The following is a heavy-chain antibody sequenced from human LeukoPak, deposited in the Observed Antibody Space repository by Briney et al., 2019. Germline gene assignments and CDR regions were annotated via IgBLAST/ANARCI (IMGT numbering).Heavy chain of an antibody. D-gene: IGHD3-3*01. CDR1: GGSISSGGYS. V-gene: IGHV3-23*01. CDR3: AKNSGYYDFWSGYYVGY. CDR2: ISGSGGST. J-gene: IGHJ4*02. Sequence: ETLSLTCAVSGGSISSGGYSWSWVRQAPGKGLEWVSAISGSGGSTYYADSVKGRFTISRDNSKNTLYLQMNSLRAEDTAVYYCAKNSGYYDFWSGYYVGYWGQGTLVTVSS.